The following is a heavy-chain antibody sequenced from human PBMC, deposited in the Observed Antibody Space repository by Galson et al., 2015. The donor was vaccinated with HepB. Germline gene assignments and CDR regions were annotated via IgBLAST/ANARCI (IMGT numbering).Heavy chain of an antibody. CDR2: IKSKTDGGTT. D-gene: IGHD1-7*01. CDR3: TTAGLVNYRDGMDV. J-gene: IGHJ6*02. CDR1: GFTFSNAW. Sequence: SLRLSCAASGFTFSNAWMSWARQAPGKGLEWVGRIKSKTDGGTTDYAAPVKGRFTISRDDSKNTLYLQMNSLKTEDTAVYYCTTAGLVNYRDGMDVWGQGTTVTVSS. V-gene: IGHV3-15*01.